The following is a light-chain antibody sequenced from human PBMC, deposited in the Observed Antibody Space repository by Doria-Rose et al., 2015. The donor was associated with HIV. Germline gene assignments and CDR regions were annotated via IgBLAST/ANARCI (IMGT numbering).Light chain of an antibody. J-gene: IGKJ1*01. CDR3: HQYGTSWT. V-gene: IGKV3-20*01. CDR2: DGS. Sequence: TQSPGTLSLSPGERATLSCRASQSFSSTYLAWYQQKPGQAPSLLTYDGSTRATGIPDRFSASGSGTDFTLTINRLEPEDFALYYCHQYGTSWTFGQGTKLEI. CDR1: QSFSSTY.